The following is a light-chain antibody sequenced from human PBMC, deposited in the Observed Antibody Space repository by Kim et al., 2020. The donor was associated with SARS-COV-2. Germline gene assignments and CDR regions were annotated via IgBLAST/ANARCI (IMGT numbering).Light chain of an antibody. CDR1: QSISSW. CDR3: QQYNSYSWT. V-gene: IGKV1-5*03. Sequence: AAVGDRVTMTCRGSQSISSWLAWYQQKPGKAPKLLVYKASSLETGVPSRFSGSGSGAEFTLTISSLQPDDCATYYCQQYNSYSWTFGQGTKVDIK. J-gene: IGKJ1*01. CDR2: KAS.